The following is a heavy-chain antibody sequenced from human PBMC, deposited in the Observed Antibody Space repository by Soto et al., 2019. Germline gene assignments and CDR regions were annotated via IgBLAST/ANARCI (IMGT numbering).Heavy chain of an antibody. CDR1: GGSISSYY. Sequence: SETLSLTCTVSGGSISSYYWSWIRQPPGKGLEWIGYIYYSGSTNYNPSLKSRVTISVDTSKNQFSLKLSSVTAADTAVYYCARWLQAKFDYWGQGPLVTVSS. J-gene: IGHJ4*02. D-gene: IGHD5-12*01. CDR2: IYYSGST. V-gene: IGHV4-59*01. CDR3: ARWLQAKFDY.